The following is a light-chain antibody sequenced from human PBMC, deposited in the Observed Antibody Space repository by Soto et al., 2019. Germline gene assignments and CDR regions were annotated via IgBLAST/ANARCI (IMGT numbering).Light chain of an antibody. CDR1: QSVTSSY. J-gene: IGKJ4*01. Sequence: EIVLPQSPGTLSLSPGERATLSCRASQSVTSSYLAWYQQKPGQAPRVLIYGASSRASGIPDRFSGSGSGTDFTLTISRLEPEDFAVYYCQQYGNSPLTFGGGTKVDIK. V-gene: IGKV3-20*01. CDR3: QQYGNSPLT. CDR2: GAS.